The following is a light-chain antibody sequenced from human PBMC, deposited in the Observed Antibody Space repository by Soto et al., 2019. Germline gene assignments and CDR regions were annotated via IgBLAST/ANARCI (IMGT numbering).Light chain of an antibody. CDR2: GAS. Sequence: SPGTLSLSPGERATLSCRASQSVSSSYLAWYQQKPGQAPRLLIYGASSRATGIPDRFSGSGSGTDFTLTISRLEPEDFAVYYCHQYGSSPLTFGGGTKVDIK. CDR3: HQYGSSPLT. J-gene: IGKJ4*01. V-gene: IGKV3-20*01. CDR1: QSVSSSY.